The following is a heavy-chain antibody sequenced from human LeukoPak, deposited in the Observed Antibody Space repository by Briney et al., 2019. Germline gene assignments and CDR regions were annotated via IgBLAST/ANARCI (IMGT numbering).Heavy chain of an antibody. Sequence: SETLSLTCTVSGGSISSYYWSWIRQPPGKGLEWIGYIYYSGSTYYNPSLKSRVTISVDTSKNQFSLKLSSVTAADTAVYYCATVTTGGPIDYWGQGTLVTVSS. V-gene: IGHV4-59*06. D-gene: IGHD4-17*01. CDR1: GGSISSYY. CDR3: ATVTTGGPIDY. CDR2: IYYSGST. J-gene: IGHJ4*02.